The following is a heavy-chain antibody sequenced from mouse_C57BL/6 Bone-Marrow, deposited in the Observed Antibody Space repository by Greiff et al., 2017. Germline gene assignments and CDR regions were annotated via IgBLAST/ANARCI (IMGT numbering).Heavy chain of an antibody. CDR2: FYPGSGST. D-gene: IGHD2-5*01. Sequence: QVQLQQLGPEFLKLGVPVKMSSKLLAYPFPSSWLTWVKQRPGQGLGWIGDFYPGSGSTNYNEKFKSKATLTVDTSPSTAYMQLSSLTSEDSAVYYCARPYCSNGWYVDVWGTGTTVTVSS. CDR1: AYPFPSSW. CDR3: ARPYCSNGWYVDV. J-gene: IGHJ1*03. V-gene: IGHV1-55*01.